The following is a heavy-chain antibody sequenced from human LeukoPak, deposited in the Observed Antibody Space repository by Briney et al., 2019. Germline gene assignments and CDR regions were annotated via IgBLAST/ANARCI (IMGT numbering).Heavy chain of an antibody. CDR3: ARSGYSYGYGDY. V-gene: IGHV4-34*01. CDR2: INHSGST. D-gene: IGHD5-18*01. J-gene: IGHJ4*02. Sequence: PSETLSLTCAVYGGSFSGYYWSWIRQPPGKGLEWIGEINHSGSTNYNPSLKSRVTISVDTSKNQFSLKLSSVTAADTAVYYCARSGYSYGYGDYWGQGTPVTVSS. CDR1: GGSFSGYY.